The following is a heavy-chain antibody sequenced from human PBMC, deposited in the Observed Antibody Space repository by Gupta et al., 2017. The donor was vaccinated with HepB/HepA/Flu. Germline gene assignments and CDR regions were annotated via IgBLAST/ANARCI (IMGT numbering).Heavy chain of an antibody. CDR3: TKNDKGSDWRYLDY. Sequence: EVQLLESGGDLVQPGGSLRLACAGSGFTLRVCAMSGVRQAPGKGLEWVSCLSDDGTRAYYADSVKGRFTISRDNSKNTVYLQMSSLSADDTAIYYCTKNDKGSDWRYLDYWGQGTLVTVSS. CDR2: LSDDGTRA. J-gene: IGHJ4*02. D-gene: IGHD6-19*01. CDR1: GFTLRVCA. V-gene: IGHV3-23*01.